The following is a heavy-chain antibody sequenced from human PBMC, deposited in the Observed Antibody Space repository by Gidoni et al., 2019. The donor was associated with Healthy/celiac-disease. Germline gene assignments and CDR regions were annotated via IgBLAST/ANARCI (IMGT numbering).Heavy chain of an antibody. Sequence: QVQLVESGGGVVQPGRSLRLSCAASGCTFSSYAMHWVRQAPGKGLEWVAVISYDGSNKYYADSVKGRFTISRDNSKNTLYLQMNSLRAEDTAVYYCARVAGYSNPIQHWGQGTLVTVSS. CDR3: ARVAGYSNPIQH. D-gene: IGHD6-13*01. CDR2: ISYDGSNK. J-gene: IGHJ1*01. CDR1: GCTFSSYA. V-gene: IGHV3-30-3*01.